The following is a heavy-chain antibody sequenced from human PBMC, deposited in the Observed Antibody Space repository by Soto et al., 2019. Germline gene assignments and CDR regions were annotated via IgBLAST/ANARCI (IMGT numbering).Heavy chain of an antibody. CDR3: ARYCGSTSCSLNLGFDP. Sequence: SETLSLTCTVSGGCISSGGYYWSWIRQHPWKGLEWIVYIYYSGSTYYNPSLKSRVTISVDTSKNQFSLKLSSVTAADTAVYYCARYCGSTSCSLNLGFDPWGQGTLVTVSS. CDR1: GGCISSGGYY. J-gene: IGHJ5*02. D-gene: IGHD2-2*01. CDR2: IYYSGST. V-gene: IGHV4-31*03.